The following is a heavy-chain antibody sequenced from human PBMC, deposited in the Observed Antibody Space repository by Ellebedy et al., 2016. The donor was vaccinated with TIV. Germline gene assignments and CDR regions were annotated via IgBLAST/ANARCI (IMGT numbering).Heavy chain of an antibody. D-gene: IGHD6-13*01. J-gene: IGHJ6*02. V-gene: IGHV1-46*02. Sequence: ASVKVSCKASGYTFNSFYIHWVRQAAGQGLEWMGIINPSGGGTRSAPKFQGKVNMTRDTSTTTVYMELSSLGSDDTAVYYCARDRGSQWSSSRYLPYYFYGLDVWGQGTTVAVSS. CDR3: ARDRGSQWSSSRYLPYYFYGLDV. CDR2: INPSGGGT. CDR1: GYTFNSFY.